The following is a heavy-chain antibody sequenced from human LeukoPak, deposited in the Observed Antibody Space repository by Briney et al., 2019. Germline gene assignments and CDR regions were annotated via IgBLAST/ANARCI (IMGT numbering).Heavy chain of an antibody. J-gene: IGHJ6*02. CDR3: ARGGYCTAFSCNYHYGMDV. V-gene: IGHV4-34*01. CDR2: INQSGRT. Sequence: SETLSLTCAVYGGSFSGYYWSWVRQSPRKGLEWIGEINQSGRTTYNPSLSSRVTISIDTSKNQFSLKLTSVTAADTAVYYCARGGYCTAFSCNYHYGMDVWGRGTPVTVSS. CDR1: GGSFSGYY. D-gene: IGHD2-8*02.